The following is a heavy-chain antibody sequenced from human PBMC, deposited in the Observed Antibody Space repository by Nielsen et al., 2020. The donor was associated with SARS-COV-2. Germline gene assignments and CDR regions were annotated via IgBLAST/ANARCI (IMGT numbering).Heavy chain of an antibody. CDR1: GFTFSSYD. Sequence: GESLKISCAASGFTFSSYDMHWVRQATGKGLEWVSAIGTAGDTYYPGSVKGRFTISRDNSKNTLYLQMNSLRAEDTAVYYCARAQVSHLDYWGQGTLVTVSS. CDR2: IGTAGDT. CDR3: ARAQVSHLDY. J-gene: IGHJ4*02. V-gene: IGHV3-13*01.